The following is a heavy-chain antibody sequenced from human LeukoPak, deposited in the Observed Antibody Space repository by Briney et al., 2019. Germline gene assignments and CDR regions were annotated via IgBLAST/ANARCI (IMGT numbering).Heavy chain of an antibody. CDR2: TIPIFGTA. J-gene: IGHJ4*02. D-gene: IGHD4-17*01. V-gene: IGHV1-69*05. Sequence: SVKVSCKASGGTFSSYAISWVRQAPGQGLEWMGGTIPIFGTANYAQKFQGRVTITTDESTSTAYMELSSLRSEDTAVYYCARDSNGDYGFDYWGQGTLVTVSS. CDR1: GGTFSSYA. CDR3: ARDSNGDYGFDY.